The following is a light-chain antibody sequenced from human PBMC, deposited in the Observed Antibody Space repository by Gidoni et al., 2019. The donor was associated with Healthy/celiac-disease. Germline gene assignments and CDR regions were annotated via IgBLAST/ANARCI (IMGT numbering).Light chain of an antibody. V-gene: IGLV2-8*01. CDR3: SSYAGSNKV. Sequence: QSALTPPPSASGPPGQSVTISCTGTSSDVGGYNYVSWYQQHPGKAPKLMIYEVSKRPSGVPDRFSGSKSGNTASLTVSGLQAEDEADYYCSSYAGSNKVFGTGTKVTVL. CDR1: SSDVGGYNY. J-gene: IGLJ1*01. CDR2: EVS.